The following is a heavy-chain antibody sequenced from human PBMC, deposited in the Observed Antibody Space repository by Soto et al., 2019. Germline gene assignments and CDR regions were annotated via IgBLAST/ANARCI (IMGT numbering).Heavy chain of an antibody. D-gene: IGHD6-13*01. CDR2: MYYSGST. V-gene: IGHV4-61*01. CDR1: GGSVSSGNYY. J-gene: IGHJ4*02. Sequence: RSLTCTVSGGSVSSGNYYWNWIRQSPGKGLEWIGYMYYSGSTNYNPSLKSRVTISVDTSKNQFSLKLSSVTAADTAVYYCASWYSSSWSNFDYWGKGTLVTVSS. CDR3: ASWYSSSWSNFDY.